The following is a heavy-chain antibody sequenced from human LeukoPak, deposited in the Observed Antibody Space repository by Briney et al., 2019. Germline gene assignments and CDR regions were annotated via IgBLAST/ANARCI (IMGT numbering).Heavy chain of an antibody. CDR1: GFTFASYA. CDR3: ARGRDSGSFIIDY. D-gene: IGHD3-10*01. Sequence: GRSLRLSCAGSGFTFASYAVHWVRQAPGKRLEWVAFISSDGTTEHYRDSVKGRFTLSRDNSKNTVSLQMNSLGTEDTAVYYCARGRDSGSFIIDYWGQGTLVTVSS. J-gene: IGHJ4*02. CDR2: ISSDGTTE. V-gene: IGHV3-30-3*01.